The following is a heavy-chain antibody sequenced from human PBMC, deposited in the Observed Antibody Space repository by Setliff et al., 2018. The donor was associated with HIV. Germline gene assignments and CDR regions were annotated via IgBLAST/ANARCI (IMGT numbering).Heavy chain of an antibody. Sequence: SETLSLTCTVSGGSISRSSYYWAWIRQPPGKGLEWIGNIFYSGHTFYNPSLRSRVTISVDTSKNQFSLKLSSVTAADTAVYYCARLRFGELLPGGQGTLVTVSS. J-gene: IGHJ5*02. V-gene: IGHV4-39*01. CDR1: GGSISRSSYY. CDR2: IFYSGHT. CDR3: ARLRFGELLP. D-gene: IGHD3-10*01.